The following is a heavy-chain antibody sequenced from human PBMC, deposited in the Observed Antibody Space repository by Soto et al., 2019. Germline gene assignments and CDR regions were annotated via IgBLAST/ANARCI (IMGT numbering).Heavy chain of an antibody. CDR3: ARTNSGSYRYYFDY. CDR2: INLSGST. V-gene: IGHV4-34*01. CDR1: GGSFSGYY. J-gene: IGHJ4*02. D-gene: IGHD1-26*01. Sequence: QVQLQQWGAGLLKPSETLSLTCAVYGGSFSGYYWSWIRQPPGKGLEWIVEINLSGSTNYNPSLKSRVTISVDTSKNQFSLKLSSVTAADTAVYYCARTNSGSYRYYFDYWGQGTLVTVSS.